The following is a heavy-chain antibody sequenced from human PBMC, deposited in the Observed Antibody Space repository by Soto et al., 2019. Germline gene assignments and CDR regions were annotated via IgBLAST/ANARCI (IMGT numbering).Heavy chain of an antibody. J-gene: IGHJ6*02. CDR3: ARASSAVAGTGLCYYGMDV. D-gene: IGHD6-19*01. CDR1: GGSISSSNW. CDR2: IDHSGST. V-gene: IGHV4-4*02. Sequence: QVQLQESGPGLVKPSGTLSLTCAASGGSISSSNWWRWVRQPPGKGLQWIGEIDHSGSTNYNPSLKRRVTISVDKSKNQFSLKLSSVTAADTAVYYCARASSAVAGTGLCYYGMDVWGQGTTVTVSS.